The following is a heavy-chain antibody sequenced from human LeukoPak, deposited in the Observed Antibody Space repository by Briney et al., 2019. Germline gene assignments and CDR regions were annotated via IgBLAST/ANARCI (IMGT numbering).Heavy chain of an antibody. CDR3: ARFGSLREPIHDY. CDR2: IYYSGST. V-gene: IGHV4-59*01. J-gene: IGHJ4*02. CDR1: GVSLSSYY. Sequence: SETLSLTCTVSGVSLSSYYWSWIRQPPGKGLEWIGYIYYSGSTYYNPSLRSRVAISVDTSKNQFSLKLSSVTAADTAMYYCARFGSLREPIHDYWGQGTLVTASS. D-gene: IGHD3-16*01.